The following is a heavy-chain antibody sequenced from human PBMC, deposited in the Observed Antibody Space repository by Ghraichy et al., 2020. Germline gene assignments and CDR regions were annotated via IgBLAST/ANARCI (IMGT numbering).Heavy chain of an antibody. CDR3: ARQNSGSYSEY. V-gene: IGHV4-39*01. D-gene: IGHD1-26*01. CDR2: IYYSGST. Sequence: SETLSLTCTVSGGSISSSSYYWGWIRQPPGKGLEWIGSIYYSGSTYYNPSLKSRVTISVDTSKNQFSLKLSSVTAADTAVYYCARQNSGSYSEYWGQGTLVTVSS. CDR1: GGSISSSSYY. J-gene: IGHJ4*02.